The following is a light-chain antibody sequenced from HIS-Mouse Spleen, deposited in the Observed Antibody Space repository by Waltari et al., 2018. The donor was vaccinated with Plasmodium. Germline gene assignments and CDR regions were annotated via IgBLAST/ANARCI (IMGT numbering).Light chain of an antibody. V-gene: IGLV3-10*01. CDR3: YSTDSSGNHRV. J-gene: IGLJ3*02. CDR1: ALPKKY. Sequence: SYELTQPPSVSVSPGQTARITCSGDALPKKYAFWYQQKSGQAPVLVIYEDSKRPSGIPERFSGSNSGTMATLTISGAQGEDEADYYCYSTDSSGNHRVFGGGTKLTVL. CDR2: EDS.